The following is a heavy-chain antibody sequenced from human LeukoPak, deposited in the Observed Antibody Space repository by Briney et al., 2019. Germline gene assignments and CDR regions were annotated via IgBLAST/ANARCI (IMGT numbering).Heavy chain of an antibody. Sequence: GRSLRLSCAASGFTFSSYGMHWVRQAQAKGLEWVAVIWYDGSNKYYADSVKGRFTISRDNSKNTLYLQMNSLRAEDTAVYYCAKSGGFDIWGQGTMVTVSS. V-gene: IGHV3-33*06. CDR2: IWYDGSNK. D-gene: IGHD3-16*01. CDR1: GFTFSSYG. J-gene: IGHJ3*02. CDR3: AKSGGFDI.